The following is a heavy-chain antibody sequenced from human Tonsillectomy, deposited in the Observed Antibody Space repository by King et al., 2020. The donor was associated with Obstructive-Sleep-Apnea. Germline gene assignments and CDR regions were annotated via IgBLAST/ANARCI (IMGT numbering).Heavy chain of an antibody. J-gene: IGHJ5*02. CDR2: ISFHSNTI. D-gene: IGHD2/OR15-2a*01. V-gene: IGHV3-9*01. CDR1: GFNFEDYA. CDR3: VKDGSFLRGRLDT. Sequence: VQLVESGGGLVQPGRSLRLSCAAFGFNFEDYAMHWVRQVPGKGLEWVSVISFHSNTIEYADSVKGRFTISRDDAKNSLHLQMNRLRAEDTALYYCVKDGSFLRGRLDTWGQGTLVTVSS.